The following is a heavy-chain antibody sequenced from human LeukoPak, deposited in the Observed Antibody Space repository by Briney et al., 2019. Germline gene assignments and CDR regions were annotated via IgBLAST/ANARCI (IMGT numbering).Heavy chain of an antibody. CDR2: ISTGSRYI. J-gene: IGHJ5*02. D-gene: IGHD2-2*01. CDR3: ARADCSGSTCYLRRTWFDP. CDR1: GFRLSDYD. V-gene: IGHV3-21*01. Sequence: PGGSLRLTCAASGFRLSDYDINWVRQAPGKGLEWVSSISTGSRYIYYAYSVKGRFTISRDDAKNSLYLQMDYLRAEDTAVYYCARADCSGSTCYLRRTWFDPWGQATLVTVSS.